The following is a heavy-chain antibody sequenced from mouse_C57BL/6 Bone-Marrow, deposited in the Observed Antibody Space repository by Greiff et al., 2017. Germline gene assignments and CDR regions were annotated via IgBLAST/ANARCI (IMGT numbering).Heavy chain of an antibody. CDR1: GYAFSSSW. CDR2: IYPGDGDT. J-gene: IGHJ2*01. CDR3: AREWDYDGLDY. D-gene: IGHD2-4*01. Sequence: QVQLKHSGPELVKPGASVKISCKASGYAFSSSWMNWVKQRPGKGLEWIGRIYPGDGDTNYNGKFKGKATLTADKSSSTAYMQLSSLTSEDSAVYFCAREWDYDGLDYWGQGTTLTVSS. V-gene: IGHV1-82*01.